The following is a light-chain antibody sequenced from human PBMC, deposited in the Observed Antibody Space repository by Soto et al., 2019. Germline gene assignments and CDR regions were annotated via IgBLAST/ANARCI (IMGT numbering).Light chain of an antibody. CDR2: ATS. J-gene: IGKJ4*01. V-gene: IGKV1-27*01. Sequence: DIQLTQSPSSLSASVADRVTITCRASQAISSYLAWYQQKPGKFPELLIYATSTLQSGAPSRFSGSGSGTDFTLTISSLQPEDVATYYCHKYNHAPTFGGGTKVEIK. CDR3: HKYNHAPT. CDR1: QAISSY.